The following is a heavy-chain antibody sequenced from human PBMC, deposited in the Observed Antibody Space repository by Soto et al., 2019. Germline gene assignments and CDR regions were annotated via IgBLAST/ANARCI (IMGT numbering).Heavy chain of an antibody. Sequence: VASVKVSCKASGYTFSNYAIHWVRQAPGQRLEWMGWVNGDNDEAKYSQRFQGRVTITRDASASTAFMELRSLRSEDTAVYYCARGMIKLGGVITFVDYWGQGTLVTVSS. D-gene: IGHD3-16*02. CDR1: GYTFSNYA. J-gene: IGHJ4*02. V-gene: IGHV1-3*01. CDR2: VNGDNDEA. CDR3: ARGMIKLGGVITFVDY.